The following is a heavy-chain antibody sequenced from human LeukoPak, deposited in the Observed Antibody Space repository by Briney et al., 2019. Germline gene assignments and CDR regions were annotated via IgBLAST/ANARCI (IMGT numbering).Heavy chain of an antibody. CDR1: GGSISSSSYY. CDR2: INYSGST. Sequence: PSETLSLTCTVSGGSISSSSYYWGWIRQPPGKGLEWMGSINYSGSTYHNPSLKSRVTISVDTSKNQFSLKLSSVTAADTAVYYCARSHGSGSYYNLNDYWGQGALVTVSS. CDR3: ARSHGSGSYYNLNDY. D-gene: IGHD3-10*01. V-gene: IGHV4-39*07. J-gene: IGHJ4*02.